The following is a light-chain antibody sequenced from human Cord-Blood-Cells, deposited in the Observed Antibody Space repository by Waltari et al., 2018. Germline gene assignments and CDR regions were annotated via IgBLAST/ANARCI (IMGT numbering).Light chain of an antibody. CDR2: DAS. CDR1: QSVSSY. Sequence: EIVLTQSPAPLAFSPGERATLSCRASQSVSSYIAWYQQKPGQAPRLLNYDASNRATGIPARFSGSGSVTDFTLTISSLEPEDFAVYYCQQRSSWPPVTFGQGTRLEIK. J-gene: IGKJ5*01. CDR3: QQRSSWPPVT. V-gene: IGKV3-11*01.